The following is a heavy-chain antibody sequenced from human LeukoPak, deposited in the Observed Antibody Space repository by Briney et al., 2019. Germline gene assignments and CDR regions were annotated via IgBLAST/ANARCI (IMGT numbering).Heavy chain of an antibody. Sequence: SETLSLTCTVSGDSMGNDYWSWIRQSAGKGLEWIGRISTSGNTDYNPSLRSRVTMSMDTSRNQFSLTLTSMTAADTAVYYCAXNELRSYGLVHYWGQGTLVTVSS. CDR2: ISTSGNT. D-gene: IGHD1-26*01. V-gene: IGHV4-4*07. CDR1: GDSMGNDY. J-gene: IGHJ4*02. CDR3: AXNELRSYGLVHY.